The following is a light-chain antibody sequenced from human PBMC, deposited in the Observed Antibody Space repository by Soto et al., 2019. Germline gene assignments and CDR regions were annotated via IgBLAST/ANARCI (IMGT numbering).Light chain of an antibody. V-gene: IGKV1-5*01. CDR1: QSIMSW. J-gene: IGKJ4*01. CDR3: QQRYDWLT. Sequence: DIQMTQSPSTLSASVGDRVTITFRASQSIMSWLAWYQQKPGKAPELLIYDASSLQGGVPSRFSGSGSGTEFTLTISSLEPEDSAVYYCQQRYDWLTFGGGTKVDIK. CDR2: DAS.